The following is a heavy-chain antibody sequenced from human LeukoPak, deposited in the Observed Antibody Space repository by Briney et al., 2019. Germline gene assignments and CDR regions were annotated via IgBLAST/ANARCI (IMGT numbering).Heavy chain of an antibody. CDR2: IYSGGST. D-gene: IGHD2-21*01. CDR1: GFTVSSNY. J-gene: IGHJ4*02. V-gene: IGHV3-53*01. Sequence: GGSLRLSCAASGFTVSSNYMSWVRQAPGKGLEWVSVIYSGGSTYYADSVRGRFTISRDNSKNTLYLQMNSLRAEDTAVYYCARDHLNERGDSYFDYWGQGTLVTVSS. CDR3: ARDHLNERGDSYFDY.